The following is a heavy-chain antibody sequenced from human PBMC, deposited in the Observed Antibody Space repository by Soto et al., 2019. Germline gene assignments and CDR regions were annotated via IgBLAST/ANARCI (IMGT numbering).Heavy chain of an antibody. D-gene: IGHD5-12*01. CDR1: GGTFSNDI. J-gene: IGHJ4*02. Sequence: ASVKVSCKASGGTFSNDIITWVRQAPGQGLEWMGRIIPLLDITNYAQKFQGRVTITADKSTSTAYMELNSLRSEDTAVYYCVRDPPIGSTYSGYDGIDYWGQGTLVTVSS. CDR3: VRDPPIGSTYSGYDGIDY. CDR2: IIPLLDIT. V-gene: IGHV1-69*04.